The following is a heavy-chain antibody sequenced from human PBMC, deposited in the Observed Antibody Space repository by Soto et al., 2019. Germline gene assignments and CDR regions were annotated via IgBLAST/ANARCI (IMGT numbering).Heavy chain of an antibody. J-gene: IGHJ4*02. D-gene: IGHD6-19*01. V-gene: IGHV5-51*01. CDR3: ASQAVSEWYYFDH. CDR2: IYPGDSDT. Sequence: XESLNISCKGSGYSVTSYWIAWVRQMPGKGLEWMGIIYPGDSDTRYNPSFQGQVTISADKSISTAYLQWSSLKASDTAMYYCASQAVSEWYYFDHWGQGTLVTV. CDR1: GYSVTSYW.